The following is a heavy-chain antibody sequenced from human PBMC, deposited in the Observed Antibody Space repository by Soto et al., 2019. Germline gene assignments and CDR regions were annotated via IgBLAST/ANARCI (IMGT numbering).Heavy chain of an antibody. J-gene: IGHJ3*01. V-gene: IGHV3-9*01. Sequence: GRSLRLSCTFSVFMFEDFGMHCVRQSPGQCLEWVSGINWNGVNKGYAESVLGRFTISRDNAKKSLYLEMNYLRPEETALYFCAKDVVSLGELRGSFKGWGQGTMVIVS. D-gene: IGHD3-16*01. CDR3: AKDVVSLGELRGSFKG. CDR1: VFMFEDFG. CDR2: INWNGVNK.